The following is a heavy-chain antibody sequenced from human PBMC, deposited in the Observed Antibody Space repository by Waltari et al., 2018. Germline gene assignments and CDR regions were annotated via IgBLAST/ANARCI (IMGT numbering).Heavy chain of an antibody. Sequence: EVQLVESGGGLVNPGGSLGPSRAASGFTFSNHSMNWVRQAPGKGVEWVSSISSRSTYIDYTDSVKGRFTISRDNAKNSLYLQMNSLRAEDTAVYYCARDGSYWGQGTLVTVSS. CDR2: ISSRSTYI. J-gene: IGHJ4*02. CDR1: GFTFSNHS. CDR3: ARDGSY. V-gene: IGHV3-21*01.